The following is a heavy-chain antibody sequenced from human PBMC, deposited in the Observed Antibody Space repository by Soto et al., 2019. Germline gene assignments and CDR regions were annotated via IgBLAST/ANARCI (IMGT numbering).Heavy chain of an antibody. D-gene: IGHD3-10*01. Sequence: GGSLRLSCAASGFTFSSYGMHWVRQAPGKGLEWVAVIWYDGSNKYYADSVKGQFTISRDNSKNTLYLQMNSLRAEDTAVYYCARARVWFGEFDYYYYGMDVWGQGNTVTVSS. J-gene: IGHJ6*02. CDR3: ARARVWFGEFDYYYYGMDV. CDR1: GFTFSSYG. V-gene: IGHV3-33*01. CDR2: IWYDGSNK.